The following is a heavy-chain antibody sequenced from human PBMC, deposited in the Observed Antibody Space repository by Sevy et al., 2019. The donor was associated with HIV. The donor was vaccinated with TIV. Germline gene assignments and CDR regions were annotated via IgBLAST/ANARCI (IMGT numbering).Heavy chain of an antibody. CDR1: GFTFSSYA. J-gene: IGHJ4*02. CDR3: ARQSGSYGGVNFDY. Sequence: GGSLRLSCAASGFTFSSYAMHWVRQASGKGLEWVAVISYDGSNKYYADSVKGRFTISRDNSKNTLYLQMNSLRAEDTAVYYCARQSGSYGGVNFDYWGQGTLVTVSS. V-gene: IGHV3-30-3*01. CDR2: ISYDGSNK. D-gene: IGHD1-26*01.